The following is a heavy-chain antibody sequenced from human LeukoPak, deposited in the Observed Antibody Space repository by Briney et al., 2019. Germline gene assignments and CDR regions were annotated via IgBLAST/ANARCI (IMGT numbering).Heavy chain of an antibody. CDR2: IYRSGST. V-gene: IGHV4-4*07. D-gene: IGHD3/OR15-3a*01. CDR3: ARQTGSGLFILP. Sequence: SETLSLTCTVSSDSLSSYYWSWIRQPAGKGLEWIGRIYRSGSTSYNPSLNSRVTMSVDTSKNQFSLKVTSVTAADTAVYYCARQTGSGLFILPGGQGTLVTVSS. CDR1: SDSLSSYY. J-gene: IGHJ4*02.